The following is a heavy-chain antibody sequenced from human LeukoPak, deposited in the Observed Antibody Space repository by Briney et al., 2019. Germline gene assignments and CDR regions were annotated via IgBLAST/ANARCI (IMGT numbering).Heavy chain of an antibody. CDR3: ARDELWASSGWRYFDY. V-gene: IGHV1-2*04. D-gene: IGHD6-19*01. CDR2: INPNSGGT. J-gene: IGHJ4*02. CDR1: GYTFTGYY. Sequence: GASVKVSCKASGYTFTGYYMHWVRQAPGQGLEWMGWINPNSGGTNYAQKFQGWVTMTRDTSISTVYMELSSLRSEDTAVYYCARDELWASSGWRYFDYWGQGTLVTVSS.